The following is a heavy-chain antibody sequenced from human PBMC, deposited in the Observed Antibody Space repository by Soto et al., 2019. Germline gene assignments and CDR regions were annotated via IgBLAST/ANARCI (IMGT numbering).Heavy chain of an antibody. CDR1: GFTFSSCA. Sequence: QVQLVESGGGVVQPGRSLRLSCAASGFTFSSCAMHWVRQAPGKGLEWVALISYDGRNKYYADSVKGRFTISRDNSKNTLHLQMNSLRAEDTAVYYCARDKRDLRFLEWSYYFDYWGQGTLVTVSS. J-gene: IGHJ4*02. D-gene: IGHD3-3*01. CDR2: ISYDGRNK. CDR3: ARDKRDLRFLEWSYYFDY. V-gene: IGHV3-30*04.